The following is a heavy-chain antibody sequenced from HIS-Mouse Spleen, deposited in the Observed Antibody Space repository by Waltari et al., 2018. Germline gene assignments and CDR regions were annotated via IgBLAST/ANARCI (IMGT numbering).Heavy chain of an antibody. J-gene: IGHJ2*01. D-gene: IGHD6-13*01. Sequence: QLQLQESGPGLVKPSETLSLTCTVSGGSISRSSYHWGWIRRPPGKGLEWIGSIYYSGSTYYNPSLKSRVTISVDTSKNQFSLKLSSVTAADTAVYYCAREIPYSSSWYDWYFDLWGRGTLVTVSS. CDR1: GGSISRSSYH. V-gene: IGHV4-39*07. CDR3: AREIPYSSSWYDWYFDL. CDR2: IYYSGST.